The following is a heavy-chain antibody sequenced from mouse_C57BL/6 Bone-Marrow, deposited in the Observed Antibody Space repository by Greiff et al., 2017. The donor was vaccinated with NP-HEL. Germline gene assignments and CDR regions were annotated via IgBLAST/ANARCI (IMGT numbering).Heavy chain of an antibody. D-gene: IGHD4-1*01. J-gene: IGHJ2*01. CDR3: ARRLVDY. V-gene: IGHV5-9*01. CDR2: ISGGGGNT. CDR1: GFTFSSYT. Sequence: EVQLVESGGGLVKPGGSLKLSCAASGFTFSSYTMSWVRQTPEKRLEWVATISGGGGNTYYPDRVQGRFTISRDNAKNTLYLQMSSLRSEDTALYYCARRLVDYWGQGTTLTVSS.